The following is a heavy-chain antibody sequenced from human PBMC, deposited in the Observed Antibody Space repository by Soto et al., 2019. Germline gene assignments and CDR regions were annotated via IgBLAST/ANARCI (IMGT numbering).Heavy chain of an antibody. CDR2: IKSDGSST. CDR3: ATEGLVPAALFDY. CDR1: GFTFRSHW. J-gene: IGHJ4*02. D-gene: IGHD2-2*01. V-gene: IGHV3-74*01. Sequence: GSLRLSCAASGFTFRSHWMHCVRQAPGKGLEWVSSIKSDGSSTNYADSVKGRFTISRDNSKNSLYLQMNSLRAEDTAVYYCATEGLVPAALFDYWGQGTLVTVS.